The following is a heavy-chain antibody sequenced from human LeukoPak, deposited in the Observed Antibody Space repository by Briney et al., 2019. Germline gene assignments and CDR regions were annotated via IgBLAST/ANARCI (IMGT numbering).Heavy chain of an antibody. D-gene: IGHD2-8*01. J-gene: IGHJ4*02. CDR3: ARVGGYCTNGVCYGYVEDYYFDY. CDR1: GFTFSSYA. V-gene: IGHV3-30-3*01. CDR2: ISYDGSNK. Sequence: GGSLRLSCAASGFTFSSYAMHWVRQAPGKGLEWVAVISYDGSNKYYADSVKGRFTISRDNAKNSLYLQMNSLRAEVTAVYYCARVGGYCTNGVCYGYVEDYYFDYWGQGTLVTVSS.